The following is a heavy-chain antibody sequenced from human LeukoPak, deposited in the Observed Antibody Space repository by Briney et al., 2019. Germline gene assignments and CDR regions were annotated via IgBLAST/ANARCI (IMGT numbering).Heavy chain of an antibody. J-gene: IGHJ4*02. Sequence: GGSLRLSCAASGFTFHDYAMHWARQAPGKGLEWVSLISWDGGSTYYADSVKGRFTISRDNAKNSLYLQMNSLRAEDTAVYSCARDKTRGLGYSYSKSGNYFDYWGQGTLVTVSS. D-gene: IGHD5-18*01. CDR1: GFTFHDYA. CDR3: ARDKTRGLGYSYSKSGNYFDY. V-gene: IGHV3-43D*03. CDR2: ISWDGGST.